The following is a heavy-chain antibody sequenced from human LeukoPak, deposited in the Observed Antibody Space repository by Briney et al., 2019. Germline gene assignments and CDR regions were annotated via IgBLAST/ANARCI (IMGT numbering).Heavy chain of an antibody. Sequence: SETLSLTCKVSGGSISGYYWSWIRQPAGKGLEWIGRLDSSGSTNYNSSLKSRVTMSIDRSQFSLRLTSVTAADTAIYYCARGTSCGSKCFFDYWGQRILVTVSS. CDR3: ARGTSCGSKCFFDY. CDR2: LDSSGST. D-gene: IGHD2-21*01. V-gene: IGHV4-4*07. J-gene: IGHJ4*02. CDR1: GGSISGYY.